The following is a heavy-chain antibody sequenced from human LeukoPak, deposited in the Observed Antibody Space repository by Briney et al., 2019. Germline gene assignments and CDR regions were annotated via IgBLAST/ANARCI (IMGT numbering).Heavy chain of an antibody. D-gene: IGHD3-10*01. CDR3: ARADYYGSGSYYWWNWFDP. Sequence: SVTVSCKASGGTFSSYAISWVREAPGQGLEWMGGIIPIFGTANYAQKFQGRVTITADESTSTAYMELSSLRSEDTAVYYCARADYYGSGSYYWWNWFDPWGQGTLVTVSS. CDR1: GGTFSSYA. V-gene: IGHV1-69*01. CDR2: IIPIFGTA. J-gene: IGHJ5*02.